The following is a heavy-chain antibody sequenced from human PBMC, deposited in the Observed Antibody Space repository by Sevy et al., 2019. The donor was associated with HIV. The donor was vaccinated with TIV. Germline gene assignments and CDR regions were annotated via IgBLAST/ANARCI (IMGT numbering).Heavy chain of an antibody. V-gene: IGHV4-39*02. J-gene: IGHJ3*01. Sequence: SETLSLTCTVSGGSIISSTYYWGWIRQPPGKGLEWIGSVYYSRSTYYDPSLRSRVTISVDMFKDHFSLKLSSVTAADTAVYYCARRGAGPAFDVWGQGTMVTVSS. D-gene: IGHD3-10*01. CDR2: VYYSRST. CDR1: GGSIISSTYY. CDR3: ARRGAGPAFDV.